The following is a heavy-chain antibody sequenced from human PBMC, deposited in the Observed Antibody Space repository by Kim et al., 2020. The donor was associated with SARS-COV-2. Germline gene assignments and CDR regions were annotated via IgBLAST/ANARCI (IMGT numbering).Heavy chain of an antibody. CDR3: ARLRDYGMDV. CDR2: GTT. Sequence: GTTYHADAGKGRFTISRDNSRNTVFLQMKSLRAEDTAVYYCARLRDYGMDVWGQGTTVTVSS. J-gene: IGHJ6*02. V-gene: IGHV3-53*01.